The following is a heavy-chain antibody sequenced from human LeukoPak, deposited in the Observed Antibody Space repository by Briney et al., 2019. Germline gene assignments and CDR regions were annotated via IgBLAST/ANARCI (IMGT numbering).Heavy chain of an antibody. D-gene: IGHD6-13*01. V-gene: IGHV5-51*01. CDR3: ARRLVGGSSWYPDY. CDR2: IYPGDSDT. Sequence: GASLQISCKGAGYIFTSYWIGWGRQLPGKGLEGIGIIYPGDSDTRYSPCFQGQVTISADKSINTAYLQWSSLKASDTAMYYCARRLVGGSSWYPDYWGKGTLVTVSS. J-gene: IGHJ4*02. CDR1: GYIFTSYW.